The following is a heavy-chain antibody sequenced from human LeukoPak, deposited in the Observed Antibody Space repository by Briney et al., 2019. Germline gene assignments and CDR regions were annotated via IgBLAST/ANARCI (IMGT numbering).Heavy chain of an antibody. Sequence: SETLSLTCTVSGGSISGGYWSWIRQPPGRGLEWIGYVYTSGSTNYNPSLKSRVTISVDTSKSQFALKLSSVTAADTAVYYCAKSYFDYSTYYSYYFNLWGQGILVTVSS. J-gene: IGHJ4*02. V-gene: IGHV4-4*09. CDR3: AKSYFDYSTYYSYYFNL. CDR1: GGSISGGY. D-gene: IGHD4-11*01. CDR2: VYTSGST.